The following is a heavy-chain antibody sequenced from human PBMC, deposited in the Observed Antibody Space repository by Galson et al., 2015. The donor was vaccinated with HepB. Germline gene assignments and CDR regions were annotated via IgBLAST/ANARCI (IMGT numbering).Heavy chain of an antibody. CDR2: IYSGGST. CDR3: ARYNSRDSSSWEQYYYYGMDV. V-gene: IGHV3-53*04. J-gene: IGHJ6*02. D-gene: IGHD6-13*01. Sequence: SLRLSCAASGFTVSSNYMSWVRQAPGKGLEWVSVIYSGGSTYYADSVKGRFTISRHNSKNTLYLQMNSLRAEDTAVYYCARYNSRDSSSWEQYYYYGMDVWGQGTTVTVSS. CDR1: GFTVSSNY.